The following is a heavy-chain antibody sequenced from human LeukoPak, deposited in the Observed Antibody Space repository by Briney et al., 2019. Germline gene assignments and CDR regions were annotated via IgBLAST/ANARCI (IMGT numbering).Heavy chain of an antibody. CDR2: FDPEDGET. CDR1: GYTLTELS. J-gene: IGHJ4*02. D-gene: IGHD1-26*01. V-gene: IGHV1-24*01. CDR3: ARDYDGGSYHDYFDY. Sequence: ASVKVSCKVSGYTLTELSMHWVRQAPGKGLEWMGGFDPEDGETIYAQKFQGRVTMTEDTSTDTAYMELSSLRSEDTAVYYCARDYDGGSYHDYFDYWGQGTLVTVSS.